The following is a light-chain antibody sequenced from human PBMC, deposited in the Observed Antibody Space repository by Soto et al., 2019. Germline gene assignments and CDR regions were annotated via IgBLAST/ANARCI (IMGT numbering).Light chain of an antibody. CDR3: MQALQTPPT. V-gene: IGKV2-28*01. J-gene: IGKJ2*01. CDR1: QSLLHSNGYNY. CDR2: LGS. Sequence: DLVMTQSPLSLPVAPGEPASISCRSSQSLLHSNGYNYLDWYQQKPGQSPRLLIYLGSNRASGVPDRFSGSGSGTDFTLKISRVEAEDVGVYYCMQALQTPPTFGQGTKLEIK.